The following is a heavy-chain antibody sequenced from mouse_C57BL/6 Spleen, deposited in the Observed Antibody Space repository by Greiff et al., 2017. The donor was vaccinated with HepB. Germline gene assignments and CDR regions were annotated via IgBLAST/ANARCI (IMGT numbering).Heavy chain of an antibody. V-gene: IGHV14-3*01. CDR1: GFNIKNTY. Sequence: VQLQQSVAELVRPGASVKLSCTASGFNIKNTYMHWVKQRPEQGLEWIGRIDPANGNTKYAPKFQGKATITADTSSNTAYLQLSSLTSEDTAIYYCPIYYGYDVGYWYFDVWGTGTTVTVSS. D-gene: IGHD2-2*01. J-gene: IGHJ1*03. CDR3: PIYYGYDVGYWYFDV. CDR2: IDPANGNT.